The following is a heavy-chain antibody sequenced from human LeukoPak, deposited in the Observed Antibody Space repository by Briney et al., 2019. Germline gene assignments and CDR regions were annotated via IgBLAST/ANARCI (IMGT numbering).Heavy chain of an antibody. CDR2: IRVYNGDT. J-gene: IGHJ4*02. V-gene: IGHV1-18*01. Sequence: ASVKVSCKASGYTFTSYDISWVRQAPGQGLEWMGWIRVYNGDTNYSQKLQGRVTMTTDTSTSTAYMELRSLRSDDTAVYYCATGYCSSTSCRIDYWGQGTLVSVSS. D-gene: IGHD2-2*03. CDR3: ATGYCSSTSCRIDY. CDR1: GYTFTSYD.